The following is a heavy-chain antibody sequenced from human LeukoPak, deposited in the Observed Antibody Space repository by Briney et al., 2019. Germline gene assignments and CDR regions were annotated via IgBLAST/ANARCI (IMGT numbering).Heavy chain of an antibody. CDR2: ISGSGGST. D-gene: IGHD2/OR15-2a*01. CDR1: GFTFGDYA. J-gene: IGHJ4*02. CDR3: AKAIRIQFVFSPFDY. V-gene: IGHV3-23*01. Sequence: GGSLRLSCTASGFTFGDYAMSWVRQAPGKGLEWVSAISGSGGSTYYADSVKGRFTISRDNSKNTLYLQMNSLRAEDTAVYYCAKAIRIQFVFSPFDYWGQGTLVTVSS.